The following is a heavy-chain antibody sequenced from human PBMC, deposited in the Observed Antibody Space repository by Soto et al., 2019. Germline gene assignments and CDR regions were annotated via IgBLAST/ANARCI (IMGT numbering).Heavy chain of an antibody. V-gene: IGHV3-7*05. D-gene: IGHD6-13*01. CDR1: GFTFSTYW. CDR2: IKQDGSEI. Sequence: GGSLRLSCAGSGFTFSTYWMSWVRQAPGKGLEWVANIKQDGSEIDYADSVEGRFTISRDNAKNSLFLQMNSLRAADTAVYYCAAWARSSWFDYWGQGTLVTVSS. J-gene: IGHJ4*02. CDR3: AAWARSSWFDY.